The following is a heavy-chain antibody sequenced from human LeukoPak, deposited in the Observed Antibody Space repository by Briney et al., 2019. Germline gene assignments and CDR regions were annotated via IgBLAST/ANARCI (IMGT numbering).Heavy chain of an antibody. CDR1: GFTFSSYA. CDR2: ISYDGSNK. Sequence: GRSLRLSCAASGFTFSSYAMHWVRQAPGKGLEWVAVISYDGSNKYYADSVKGRFTISRDNSKNTLYLQMNSLRAEDTAVYYCAKVNSSSWYVPFFDYWGQGTLVTVSS. J-gene: IGHJ4*02. D-gene: IGHD6-13*01. CDR3: AKVNSSSWYVPFFDY. V-gene: IGHV3-30*04.